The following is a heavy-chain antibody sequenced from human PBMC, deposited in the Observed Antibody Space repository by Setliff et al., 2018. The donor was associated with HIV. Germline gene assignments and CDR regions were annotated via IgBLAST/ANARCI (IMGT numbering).Heavy chain of an antibody. CDR3: ASAYCGGDCYSRTRKFYYYYYMDV. D-gene: IGHD2-21*02. V-gene: IGHV4-61*08. CDR2: IYYRGST. J-gene: IGHJ6*03. Sequence: SEILSLTCTVSGGYISSGGYYWSWIRQPPGKGLEWIGYIYYRGSTNYNPSPKSRVTISVDTSQNQFSLKLSSVTAADTALYYCASAYCGGDCYSRTRKFYYYYYMDVWGKGTTVTVSS. CDR1: GGYISSGGYY.